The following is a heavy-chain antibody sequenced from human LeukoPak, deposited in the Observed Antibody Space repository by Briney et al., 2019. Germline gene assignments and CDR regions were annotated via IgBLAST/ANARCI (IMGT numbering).Heavy chain of an antibody. CDR2: IYYSGST. CDR3: ARAVSGRFDY. Sequence: TSETLSLTCTVSGGSISSYYWSWIRQPPGKGLEWIGYIYYSGSTNYNPSLKSRVTISVDTSKNQFSLRLSSVTAADTAIYYCARAVSGRFDYWGQGTLVAVSS. CDR1: GGSISSYY. J-gene: IGHJ4*02. V-gene: IGHV4-59*08. D-gene: IGHD6-19*01.